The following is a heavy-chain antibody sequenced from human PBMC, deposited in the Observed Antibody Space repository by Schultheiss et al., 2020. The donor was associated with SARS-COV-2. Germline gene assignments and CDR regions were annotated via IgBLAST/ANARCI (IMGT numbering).Heavy chain of an antibody. CDR1: EFTFDVYA. CDR3: ARVAPYYYDSSGPSGFDY. V-gene: IGHV3-7*01. D-gene: IGHD3-22*01. Sequence: GGSLRLSCEASEFTFDVYAIHWVRQAPGKGLEWVANIKQDGSEKYYVDSVKCRFTISRDNAKNSLYLQMNSLRAEDTAMYYCARVAPYYYDSSGPSGFDYWGQGALVTVSS. CDR2: IKQDGSEK. J-gene: IGHJ4*02.